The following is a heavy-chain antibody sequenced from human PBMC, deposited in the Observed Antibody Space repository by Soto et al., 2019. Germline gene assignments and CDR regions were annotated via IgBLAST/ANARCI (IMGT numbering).Heavy chain of an antibody. CDR3: ARLFCGGDCYYSIYYYYGMDV. CDR2: IIPIFGTA. J-gene: IGHJ6*02. CDR1: GGTFSSYA. Sequence: ASVKVSCKASGGTFSSYAISWVRQAPGQGLEWMGGIIPIFGTANYAQKFQGRVTITADESTSTAYMELSSLRSEDTAVYYCARLFCGGDCYYSIYYYYGMDVWGQGTTVTVSS. V-gene: IGHV1-69*13. D-gene: IGHD2-21*02.